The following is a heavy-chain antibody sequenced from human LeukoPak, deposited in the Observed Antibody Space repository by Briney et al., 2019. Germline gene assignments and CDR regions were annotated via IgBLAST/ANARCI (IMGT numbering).Heavy chain of an antibody. CDR2: IRYDGSNE. V-gene: IGHV3-30*02. J-gene: IGHJ1*01. D-gene: IGHD6-19*01. Sequence: GGSLRLSCAASGFTFSSYGMHWVRQAPGKGLEWVAFIRYDGSNEYYADSVKGRFTISRDNSKNTLYLQMNSLRAEDTAVYYCAKGRWAVAGAEYFQHWGQGTLVTVSS. CDR1: GFTFSSYG. CDR3: AKGRWAVAGAEYFQH.